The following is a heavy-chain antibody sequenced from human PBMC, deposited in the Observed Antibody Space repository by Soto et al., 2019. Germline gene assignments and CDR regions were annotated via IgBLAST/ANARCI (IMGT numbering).Heavy chain of an antibody. CDR3: ARGSIGYYYGMDV. D-gene: IGHD2-15*01. J-gene: IGHJ6*02. CDR1: GYSISSGYY. CDR2: IYHSGST. V-gene: IGHV4-38-2*01. Sequence: SETLSLTCAVSGYSISSGYYWGWIRQPPGKGLEWIGSIYHSGSTYYNPSLKSRVTISVDTSKNQFSLKLSSVTAADTAVYYCARGSIGYYYGMDVWGQGTTVTVSS.